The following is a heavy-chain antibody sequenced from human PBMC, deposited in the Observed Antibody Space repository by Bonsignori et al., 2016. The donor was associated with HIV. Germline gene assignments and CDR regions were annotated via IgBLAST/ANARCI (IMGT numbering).Heavy chain of an antibody. D-gene: IGHD2-15*01. V-gene: IGHV1-2*02. CDR3: ARPLLERGDDAFDI. CDR2: INPNSGGT. Sequence: WVRQAPGQGLEWMGWINPNSGGTNYAQKFQGRVTMTRDTSISTAYMELSRLRSDDTAVYYCARPLLERGDDAFDIWGQGTMVTVSS. J-gene: IGHJ3*02.